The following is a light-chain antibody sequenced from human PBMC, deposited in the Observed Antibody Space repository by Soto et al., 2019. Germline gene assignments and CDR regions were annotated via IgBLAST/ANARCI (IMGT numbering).Light chain of an antibody. CDR3: QQYNNWPPAWT. V-gene: IGKV3-15*01. CDR1: QSVSSY. Sequence: EIVLPQSPGTMSLSPGDSSTLSCRARQSVSSYLAWYQQKPGQSPRLLIYGASTRATGIPARFSGSGSGTQFTLTISRLQSEDFAVYYCQQYNNWPPAWTFGQGNKVDIK. J-gene: IGKJ1*01. CDR2: GAS.